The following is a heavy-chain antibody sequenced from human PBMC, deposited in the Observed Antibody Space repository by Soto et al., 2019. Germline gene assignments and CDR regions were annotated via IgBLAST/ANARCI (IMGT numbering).Heavy chain of an antibody. CDR1: GGTFSTSA. CDR3: ARDKDRQHLGGNYYYILDV. V-gene: IGHV1-69*12. Sequence: QVQLMQSGAEVKKPGSSVKVSCKASGGTFSTSAISWVRQAPGEGLEWVGGIMPIFATPDYAQKFQGRVTISADESTATAYLDLTSLTTGDAAVYYCARDKDRQHLGGNYYYILDVWGQGTAITVSS. J-gene: IGHJ6*02. CDR2: IMPIFATP.